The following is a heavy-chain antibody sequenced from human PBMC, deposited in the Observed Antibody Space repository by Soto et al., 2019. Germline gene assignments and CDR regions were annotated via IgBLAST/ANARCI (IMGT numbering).Heavy chain of an antibody. CDR2: INPYNANT. V-gene: IGHV1-18*04. J-gene: IGHJ4*02. CDR3: ARAEKWVTGNMGGY. CDR1: GYTFSTYG. D-gene: IGHD1-20*01. Sequence: QVQLVQSGAEVKIPGASVKVSCKASGYTFSTYGVSWVRQAPEQGLEWMGWINPYNANTNYAQNLQGRVTMTTDTSTSTAYMELRSLRSDDTAVYYCARAEKWVTGNMGGYWGQGTLVTVYS.